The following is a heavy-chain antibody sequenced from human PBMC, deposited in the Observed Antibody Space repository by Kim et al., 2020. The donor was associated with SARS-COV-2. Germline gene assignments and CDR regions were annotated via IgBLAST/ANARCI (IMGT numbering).Heavy chain of an antibody. CDR3: ARDRIFGVVITPFNYYGMDV. D-gene: IGHD3-3*01. V-gene: IGHV4-31*02. Sequence: RVTISVDTSKNQFSLKLSSVTAADTAVYYCARDRIFGVVITPFNYYGMDVWGQGTTVTVSS. J-gene: IGHJ6*02.